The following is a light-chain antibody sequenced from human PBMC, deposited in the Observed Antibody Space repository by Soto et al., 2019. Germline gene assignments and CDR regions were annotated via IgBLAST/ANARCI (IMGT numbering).Light chain of an antibody. J-gene: IGLJ1*01. Sequence: QSALAQPASVSGSPGQSITISCTGTTSDVGNYNYVSWFQQHPGKPPKLMIYEVTNRPSGVSNRFSGSKAGITASLTISGLQDEEQAAHYCSSYTTKTTLVFGTGTKVTV. CDR2: EVT. CDR1: TSDVGNYNY. CDR3: SSYTTKTTLV. V-gene: IGLV2-14*01.